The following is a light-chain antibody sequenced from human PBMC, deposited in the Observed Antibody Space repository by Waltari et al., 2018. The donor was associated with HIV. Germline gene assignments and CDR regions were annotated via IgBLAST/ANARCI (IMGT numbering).Light chain of an antibody. CDR1: SSHVGNYNR. Sequence: QSALTQPPSVSGSPGQSVPISCTGTSSHVGNYNRDPWYQQPPGSAPKLMIYEVSNRPSGVPRRFSGSKSGNTASLTISGLQAEDEADYYCSSYTSSNTFVVFGGGTKLTVL. V-gene: IGLV2-18*02. J-gene: IGLJ2*01. CDR3: SSYTSSNTFVV. CDR2: EVS.